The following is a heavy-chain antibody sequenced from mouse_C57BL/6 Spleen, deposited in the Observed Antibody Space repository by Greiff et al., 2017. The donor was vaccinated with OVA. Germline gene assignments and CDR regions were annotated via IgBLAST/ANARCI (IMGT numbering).Heavy chain of an antibody. CDR1: GYTFTDYE. V-gene: IGHV1-15*01. D-gene: IGHD2-3*01. CDR2: IDPETGGT. J-gene: IGHJ2*01. Sequence: QVQLQQSGAELVRPGASVTLSCKASGYTFTDYEMHWVKQTPVHGLEWIGAIDPETGGTDYNQKFKGKAILTADKSSSTAYMELRSLTSEDSAVYCCTRSGYYEDYFDYWGQGTTLTVSS. CDR3: TRSGYYEDYFDY.